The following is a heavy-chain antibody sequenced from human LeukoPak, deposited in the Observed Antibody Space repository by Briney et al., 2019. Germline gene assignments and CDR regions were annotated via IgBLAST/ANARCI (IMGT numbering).Heavy chain of an antibody. J-gene: IGHJ5*02. CDR2: IYTSGGT. V-gene: IGHV4-4*09. CDR3: ASQPAGSWFDP. D-gene: IGHD1-14*01. CDR1: GGSIGTYY. Sequence: SETLSLTCTVSGGSIGTYYWSWLRQPPGKGLEWIGYIYTSGGTNYNPSLKSRVTISVDTSKNQFSLRLTSVTAADTAVYYCASQPAGSWFDPWGPGTLVTVSS.